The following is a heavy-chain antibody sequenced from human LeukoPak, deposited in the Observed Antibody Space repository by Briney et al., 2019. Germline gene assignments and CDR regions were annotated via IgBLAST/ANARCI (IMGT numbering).Heavy chain of an antibody. CDR1: GFTSGIYA. J-gene: IGHJ4*02. CDR3: AKLLNDYGDYYFDY. D-gene: IGHD4-17*01. V-gene: IGHV3-23*01. Sequence: GGSLRLSCAASGFTSGIYAMSWVRQAPGQGLDWVSAISARDGSTYYADSVKGRFTISRDNSKNTLYLQMNSLRAEDTAVYYCAKLLNDYGDYYFDYWGQGTLVTVSS. CDR2: ISARDGST.